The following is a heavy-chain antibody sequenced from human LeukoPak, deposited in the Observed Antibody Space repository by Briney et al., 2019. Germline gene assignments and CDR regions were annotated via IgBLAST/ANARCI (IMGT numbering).Heavy chain of an antibody. D-gene: IGHD3-10*01. Sequence: SETLSLTCTVSGGSISSGGHYWSWIRQPAGKGLEYLGRIYSTGSTNYNPSLRSRVTISADTSKNHFSLKLSSVTAADTAVYYCARDQTYSGSGIYTYFDYWGQGILVTVSS. CDR2: IYSTGST. V-gene: IGHV4-61*02. CDR3: ARDQTYSGSGIYTYFDY. J-gene: IGHJ4*02. CDR1: GGSISSGGHY.